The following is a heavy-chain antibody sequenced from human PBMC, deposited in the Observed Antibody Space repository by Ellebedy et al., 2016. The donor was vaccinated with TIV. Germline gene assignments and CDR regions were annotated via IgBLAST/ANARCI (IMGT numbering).Heavy chain of an antibody. CDR2: IYYSGST. J-gene: IGHJ5*02. D-gene: IGHD2-15*01. CDR3: ARFFRGGYCSGGSCYGMPNWFDP. CDR1: GYSISSGYY. Sequence: SETLSLTXTVSGYSISSGYYWGWIRQPPGKGLEWIGSIYYSGSTYYNPSLKSRVTISVDTSKNQFSLKLSSVTAADTAVYYCARFFRGGYCSGGSCYGMPNWFDPWGQGTLVTVSS. V-gene: IGHV4-38-2*02.